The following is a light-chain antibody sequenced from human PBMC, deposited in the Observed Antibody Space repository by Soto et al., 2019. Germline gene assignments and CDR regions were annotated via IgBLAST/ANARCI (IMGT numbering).Light chain of an antibody. J-gene: IGLJ1*01. V-gene: IGLV2-14*01. CDR1: SSGVGGYNY. Sequence: QSVLTQPASVSGSPGQSITISCTGTSSGVGGYNYVSWYQQRPGKAPKLMIYEVSNRPSGVSHRFSGSKSGNTASLTISGLQAEDEADYYCTSYTSSSTLYVFGTGTKVTVL. CDR3: TSYTSSSTLYV. CDR2: EVS.